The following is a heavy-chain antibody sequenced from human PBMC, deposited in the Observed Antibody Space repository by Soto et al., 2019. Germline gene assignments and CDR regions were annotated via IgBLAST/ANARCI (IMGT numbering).Heavy chain of an antibody. V-gene: IGHV1-2*02. CDR1: GYTFTGYY. J-gene: IGHJ4*02. Sequence: ASVKVSCKASGYTFTGYYMHWVRQAPGQGLEWMGWINPNSGGTNYAQKFQGRVTMTRDTSISTAYMELSRLRSDDTAVYYCARSIAVADPFDYWGQGTLVTVPS. D-gene: IGHD6-19*01. CDR3: ARSIAVADPFDY. CDR2: INPNSGGT.